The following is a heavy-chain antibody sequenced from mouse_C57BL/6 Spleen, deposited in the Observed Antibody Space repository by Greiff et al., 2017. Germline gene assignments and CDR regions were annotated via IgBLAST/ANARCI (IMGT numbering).Heavy chain of an antibody. CDR2: ISYDGSN. V-gene: IGHV3-6*01. D-gene: IGHD2-1*01. CDR3: ARFYYGYAMDY. Sequence: EVQLQESGPGLVKPSQSLSLTCSVTGYSITSGYYWNWIRQFPGNKLEWMGYISYDGSNNYNPSLKNRISITRDTSKNQFFLKLNSMTTEDTATYYCARFYYGYAMDYWGQGTSVTVSS. J-gene: IGHJ4*01. CDR1: GYSITSGYY.